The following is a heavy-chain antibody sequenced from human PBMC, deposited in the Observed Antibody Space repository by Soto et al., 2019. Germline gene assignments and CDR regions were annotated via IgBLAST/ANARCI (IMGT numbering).Heavy chain of an antibody. CDR3: TTDLPWSYGALGY. J-gene: IGHJ4*02. V-gene: IGHV3-15*01. CDR2: IKSITDGGTT. Sequence: GGSLRLSCAASGFTFDNAWMTWVRQAPGKGLEWVGRIKSITDGGTTDYASPVKGRFTISRDDSKNMLYLQMNSLITEDTAMYYCTTDLPWSYGALGYWGQGTLVTVSS. D-gene: IGHD1-26*01. CDR1: GFTFDNAW.